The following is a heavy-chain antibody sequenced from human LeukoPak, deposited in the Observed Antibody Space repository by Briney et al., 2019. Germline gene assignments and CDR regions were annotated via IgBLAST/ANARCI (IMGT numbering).Heavy chain of an antibody. D-gene: IGHD6-13*01. Sequence: SETLSLTCTVSGGSISSSSYYWGWIRQPPGKGLEWIGSIYYSGSTYYNPSLKSRVTISVDTSKNQFSLKLSSVTAADTAVYYCAGSSSSSIYYDYWGQGTLVTVSS. CDR3: AGSSSSSIYYDY. CDR1: GGSISSSSYY. CDR2: IYYSGST. V-gene: IGHV4-39*01. J-gene: IGHJ4*02.